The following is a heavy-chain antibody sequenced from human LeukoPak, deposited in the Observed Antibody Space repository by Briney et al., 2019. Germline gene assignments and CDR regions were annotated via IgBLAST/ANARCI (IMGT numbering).Heavy chain of an antibody. CDR3: AGVRELMGVDAFDT. CDR1: GGSFSSYY. J-gene: IGHJ3*02. CDR2: IYTSGST. Sequence: SETLSLTCTVSGGSFSSYYWSWIRQPAGKGLEWIGRIYTSGSTNYNPSLKSRVTMSVDTSKNQFSLKLSSVTAADTAVCYRAGVRELMGVDAFDTSGHGTMVTVSS. D-gene: IGHD1-26*01. V-gene: IGHV4-4*07.